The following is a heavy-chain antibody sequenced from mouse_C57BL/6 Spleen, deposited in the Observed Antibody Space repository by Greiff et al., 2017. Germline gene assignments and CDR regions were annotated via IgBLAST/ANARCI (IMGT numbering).Heavy chain of an antibody. CDR2: INYDGSST. CDR3: ARGNYYGSRGGYYFDY. CDR1: GFTFSDYY. Sequence: EVMLVESEGGLVQPGSSMKLSCTASGFTFSDYYMAWVRQVPEKGLEWVANINYDGSSTYYLDSLKSRFIISRDNAKNILYLQMSSLKSEDTATYYCARGNYYGSRGGYYFDYWGQGTTLTVSS. D-gene: IGHD1-1*01. J-gene: IGHJ2*01. V-gene: IGHV5-16*01.